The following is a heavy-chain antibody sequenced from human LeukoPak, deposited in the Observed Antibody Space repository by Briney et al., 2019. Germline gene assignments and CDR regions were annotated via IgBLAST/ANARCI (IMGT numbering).Heavy chain of an antibody. CDR3: VSFYGTY. CDR1: GNYW. D-gene: IGHD2/OR15-2a*01. CDR2: INSDGSWT. V-gene: IGHV3-74*01. Sequence: GGSLRLSCAASGNYWMHWVRQVPGKGLVWVSHINSDGSWTSYADSVKGRFTISKDNAENAVYLQMNSLRAEDTAVYYCVSFYGTYWGRGTLVTVSS. J-gene: IGHJ4*02.